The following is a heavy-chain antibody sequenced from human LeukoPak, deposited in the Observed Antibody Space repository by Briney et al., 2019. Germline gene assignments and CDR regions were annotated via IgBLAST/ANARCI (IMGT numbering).Heavy chain of an antibody. J-gene: IGHJ4*02. CDR3: ARQWLVSPLFDY. CDR1: GGSFSGYY. D-gene: IGHD6-19*01. CDR2: INHSGST. Sequence: SETLSLTCAVYGGSFSGYYWSWIREPPGQGLEWIGEINHSGSTNYNPSLKSRVTISVDTSKNQFSLKLSSVTAADTAVYYCARQWLVSPLFDYWGQGTLVTVSS. V-gene: IGHV4-34*01.